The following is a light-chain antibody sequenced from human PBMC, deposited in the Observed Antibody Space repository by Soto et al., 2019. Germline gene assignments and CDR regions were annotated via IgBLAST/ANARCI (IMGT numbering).Light chain of an antibody. CDR2: DAS. CDR3: QQFCRSPPSWT. CDR1: QSVSSSY. Sequence: EIVLTQSPGTLSLSPGERATLSCRASQSVSSSYLAWYQQKPGQPPRLLIFDASSRATGIPDRFSGSGSGTDFTLTISSLEPEDFSVYYCQQFCRSPPSWTFGQGTKVEIK. J-gene: IGKJ1*01. V-gene: IGKV3-20*01.